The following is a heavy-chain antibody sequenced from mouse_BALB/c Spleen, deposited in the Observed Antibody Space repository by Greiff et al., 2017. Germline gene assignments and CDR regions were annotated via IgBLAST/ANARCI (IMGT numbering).Heavy chain of an antibody. D-gene: IGHD1-1*01. V-gene: IGHV2-6-7*01. CDR3: ASYVPFYAMDY. CDR1: GFSLTGYG. J-gene: IGHJ4*01. Sequence: QVQLKESGPGLVAPSQSLSITCTVSGFSLTGYGVNWVRQPPGKGLEWLGMIWGDGSTDYNSALKSRLSISKDNSKSQVFLKMNSLQTDDTARYYCASYVPFYAMDYWGQGTSVTVSA. CDR2: IWGDGST.